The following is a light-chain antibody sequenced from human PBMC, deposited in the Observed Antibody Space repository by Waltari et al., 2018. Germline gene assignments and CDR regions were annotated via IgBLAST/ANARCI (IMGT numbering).Light chain of an antibody. Sequence: SYELTQPLSVSVALGQTASISCGGNNIGTKNDHWYQQKPGHAPVLVIHNDYNRPSGIPERVSGSKAGNTATRTSGGAQAGDEADYFCQVWDSSTDVVFGGGTKLTVL. CDR1: NIGTKN. CDR3: QVWDSSTDVV. V-gene: IGLV3-9*01. J-gene: IGLJ2*01. CDR2: NDY.